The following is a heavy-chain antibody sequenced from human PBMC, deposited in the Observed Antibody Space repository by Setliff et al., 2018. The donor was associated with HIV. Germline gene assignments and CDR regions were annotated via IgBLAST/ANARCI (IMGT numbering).Heavy chain of an antibody. V-gene: IGHV1-2*04. CDR2: INPKSDGT. D-gene: IGHD3-9*01. Sequence: ASVKVSCKASGYTFTGYYMHWVRQAPGQGLEWMGWINPKSDGTNYAQKFQGWITMTRDTSISTAYMELSRLRSDDTAVYYCAGSILTGYYTFGADYWGQGTLVTVSS. J-gene: IGHJ4*02. CDR3: AGSILTGYYTFGADY. CDR1: GYTFTGYY.